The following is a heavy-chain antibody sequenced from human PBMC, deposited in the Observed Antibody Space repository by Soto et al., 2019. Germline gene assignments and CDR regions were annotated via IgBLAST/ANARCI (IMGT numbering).Heavy chain of an antibody. V-gene: IGHV3-74*01. Sequence: EVQLVESGGGLVQPGGSLRLSCAASGFTFSSYWIHWVRQAPGKGLMWVSRINSDGSSTNYADSVKGRFTISRDNAKNRVYRQMNSLRAEDTAVYYCARGGGDGYNWGYTYWGQGTLVTVSS. J-gene: IGHJ4*02. D-gene: IGHD5-12*01. CDR1: GFTFSSYW. CDR2: INSDGSST. CDR3: ARGGGDGYNWGYTY.